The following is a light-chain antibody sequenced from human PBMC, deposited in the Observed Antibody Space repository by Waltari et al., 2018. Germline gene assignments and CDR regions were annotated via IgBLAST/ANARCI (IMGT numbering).Light chain of an antibody. V-gene: IGLV2-8*01. CDR2: EVN. Sequence: QSALTQPPSASGSHGQSVTIPCTGTRGDVGGYPYVPWYQQSPGRAPKLIIYEVNKRPSGVPGRFSGSKSGNTASLTVSGPQAEDEAEYYCSSYSDSNNLVFGGGTKLTVL. CDR1: RGDVGGYPY. CDR3: SSYSDSNNLV. J-gene: IGLJ2*01.